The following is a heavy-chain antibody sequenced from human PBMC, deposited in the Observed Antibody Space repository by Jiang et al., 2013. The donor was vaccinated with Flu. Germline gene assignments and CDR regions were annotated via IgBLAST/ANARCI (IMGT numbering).Heavy chain of an antibody. V-gene: IGHV2-70*04. Sequence: KPTQTLTLTCTFSGFSLSTSGMRVSWIRQPPGKALEWLARIDWDDDKFYSTSLKTRLTISKDTSKNQVVLTMTNMDPVDTATYYCARIQGGWYMGYYYYMDVWGKGTTVIVSS. CDR2: IDWDDDK. CDR3: ARIQGGWYMGYYYYMDV. D-gene: IGHD6-19*01. CDR1: GFSLSTSGMR. J-gene: IGHJ6*03.